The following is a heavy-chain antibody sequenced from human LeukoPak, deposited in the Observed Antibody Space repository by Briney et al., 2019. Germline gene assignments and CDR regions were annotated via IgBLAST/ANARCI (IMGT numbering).Heavy chain of an antibody. Sequence: PGGSLRLSCAASGFTFSSYSMNWVRQAPGKGLEWVSSISSSSSYIYYADSVKGRFTISRDNAKNSLYLQMNSLRAEDTALYYCAKGAYYDILTGYSDPNFDCWGQGTLVTVSS. D-gene: IGHD3-9*01. V-gene: IGHV3-21*04. CDR3: AKGAYYDILTGYSDPNFDC. J-gene: IGHJ4*02. CDR1: GFTFSSYS. CDR2: ISSSSSYI.